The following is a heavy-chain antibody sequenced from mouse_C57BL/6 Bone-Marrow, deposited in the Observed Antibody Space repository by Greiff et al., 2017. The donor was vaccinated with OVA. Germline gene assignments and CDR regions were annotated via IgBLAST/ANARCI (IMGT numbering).Heavy chain of an antibody. Sequence: QVQLKESGPGLVAPSQSLSITCTVSGFSLTSYGVHWVRQPPGKGLEWLVVIWSDGSTTYNSALKSRLSISKDNSKSQVFLKMNSLQTDDTAMYYCARQLRLRIYSAMDCWGQGTSATVSS. CDR3: ARQLRLRIYSAMDC. J-gene: IGHJ4*01. D-gene: IGHD3-2*02. CDR1: GFSLTSYG. CDR2: IWSDGST. V-gene: IGHV2-6-1*01.